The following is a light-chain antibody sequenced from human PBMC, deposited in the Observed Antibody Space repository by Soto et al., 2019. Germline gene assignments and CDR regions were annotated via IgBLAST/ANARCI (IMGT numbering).Light chain of an antibody. J-gene: IGKJ5*01. V-gene: IGKV3-11*01. CDR1: QSVSSY. CDR2: DAS. Sequence: EIVLTQSPATLSLSPGERATLSCRASQSVSSYLAWYQQKPGQAPRLLIYDASNRATGIPARFSGSGSGTDFTLTTGSLEPEDFSVYYWWQPSNRSPITVGQGTRLEIK. CDR3: WQPSNRSPIT.